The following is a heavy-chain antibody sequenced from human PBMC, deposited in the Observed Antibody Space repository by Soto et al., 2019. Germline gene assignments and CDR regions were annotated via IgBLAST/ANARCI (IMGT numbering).Heavy chain of an antibody. Sequence: GGSLRLSCAASGFTFSSYAMSWVRQAPGKGLEWVSAISGSGGSTYYADSVKGRFTISRDNSKNTLYLQMNSLRAEDTAVYYCAKVNKPYSSSWYYFDYWGQGALGTVSS. CDR3: AKVNKPYSSSWYYFDY. J-gene: IGHJ4*02. V-gene: IGHV3-23*01. CDR2: ISGSGGST. CDR1: GFTFSSYA. D-gene: IGHD6-13*01.